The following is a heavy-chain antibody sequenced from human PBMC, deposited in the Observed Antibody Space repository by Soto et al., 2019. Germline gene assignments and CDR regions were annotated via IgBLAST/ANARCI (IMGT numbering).Heavy chain of an antibody. V-gene: IGHV4-30-2*01. Sequence: LSLTCAVSGGSISSGGYSWSWIRQPPGKGLEWIGYIYHSGSTYYNPSLKSRVTISVDRSKNQFSLKLSSVTAADTAVYYCAREMSGVTMGQGVITHNWFDPWGQGTLVTVSS. J-gene: IGHJ5*02. CDR2: IYHSGST. D-gene: IGHD3-10*01. CDR3: AREMSGVTMGQGVITHNWFDP. CDR1: GGSISSGGYS.